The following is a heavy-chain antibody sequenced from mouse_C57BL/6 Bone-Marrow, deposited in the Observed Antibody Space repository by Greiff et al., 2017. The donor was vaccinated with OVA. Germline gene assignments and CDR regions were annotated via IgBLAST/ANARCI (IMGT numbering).Heavy chain of an antibody. D-gene: IGHD2-4*01. CDR1: GYTFTSYW. CDR2: INPSNGGT. J-gene: IGHJ4*01. V-gene: IGHV1-53*01. CDR3: ARCDYDYDGGGFYYAMDY. Sequence: VQLQQPGTELVKPGASVKLSCKASGYTFTSYWMHWVKQRPGQGLEWIGNINPSNGGTNYNEKFKSKATLTVDKSSSTAYMQLSSLTSEDSAVYYCARCDYDYDGGGFYYAMDYWGQGTSVTVSS.